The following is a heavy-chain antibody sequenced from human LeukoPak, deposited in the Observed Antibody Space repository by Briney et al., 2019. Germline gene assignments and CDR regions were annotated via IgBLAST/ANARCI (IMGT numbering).Heavy chain of an antibody. Sequence: PGGSLRLSCVASGFTFSTYSMNWVRQAPGKGLEWVSSISSSSDYIYYADSVKGRFTISRDNAKDSLYLQMHSLRADDTAVYYCARDFIVGATVTEPLDYGGQGTLVTVSS. CDR2: ISSSSDYI. J-gene: IGHJ4*02. CDR1: GFTFSTYS. V-gene: IGHV3-21*01. D-gene: IGHD1-26*01. CDR3: ARDFIVGATVTEPLDY.